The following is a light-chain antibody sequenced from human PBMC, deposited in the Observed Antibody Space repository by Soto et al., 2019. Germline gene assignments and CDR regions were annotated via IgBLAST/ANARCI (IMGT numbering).Light chain of an antibody. V-gene: IGKV1-39*01. CDR1: QSISSY. CDR3: QQSYSTPQT. Sequence: DIQMTQSPSSLSASVGDRVTITCRASQSISSYLNWYQQKPGKAPKLLIYAASSLQSGVPSRFSGSGSGTDFTLTISSLQAEDFANYYCQQSYSTPQTFGQGTKVEIK. CDR2: AAS. J-gene: IGKJ1*01.